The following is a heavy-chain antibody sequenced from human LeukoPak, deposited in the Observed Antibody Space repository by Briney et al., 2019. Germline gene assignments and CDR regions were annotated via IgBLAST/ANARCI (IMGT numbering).Heavy chain of an antibody. CDR3: ARGYYYGSGRLSVPNWFDP. D-gene: IGHD3-10*01. Sequence: SETLSLTCTVSGGSISSYYWSWIRQPPGKGLEWIGYIYYSGSTNYNPSLKSRVTISVDTSKNQFSLKLSSVTAADTAVYYCARGYYYGSGRLSVPNWFDPWGQGTLVTVSS. CDR2: IYYSGST. CDR1: GGSISSYY. V-gene: IGHV4-59*01. J-gene: IGHJ5*02.